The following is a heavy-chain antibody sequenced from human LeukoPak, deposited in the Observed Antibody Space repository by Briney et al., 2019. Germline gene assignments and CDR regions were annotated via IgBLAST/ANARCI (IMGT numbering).Heavy chain of an antibody. D-gene: IGHD1-26*01. CDR1: GYIFTHFW. J-gene: IGHJ3*02. V-gene: IGHV5-51*01. CDR3: ARQAVGTTSPLGQGAFDI. CDR2: IHPLDSNT. Sequence: KRGESLKISCLASGYIFTHFWIGWVRHMPGKGLESVGIIHPLDSNTRYNPSFQGHVTIAVDKSINTAYLQWTSLKASDSGIYYCARQAVGTTSPLGQGAFDIWGQGTMVMVTS.